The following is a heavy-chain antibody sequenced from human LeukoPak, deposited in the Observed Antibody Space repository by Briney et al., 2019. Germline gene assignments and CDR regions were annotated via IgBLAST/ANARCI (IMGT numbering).Heavy chain of an antibody. D-gene: IGHD3-22*01. CDR1: ELTYG. Sequence: GGSLRLSCTASELTYGMNWVRQAPGKGLEWVSAISGSGAGTYYADSVKGRFTISRDNSKNTLYLQMTGLRAEDTAVYYCAKVLHYYDDNTSPGYWGRGTLVTVSS. J-gene: IGHJ4*02. V-gene: IGHV3-23*01. CDR2: ISGSGAGT. CDR3: AKVLHYYDDNTSPGY.